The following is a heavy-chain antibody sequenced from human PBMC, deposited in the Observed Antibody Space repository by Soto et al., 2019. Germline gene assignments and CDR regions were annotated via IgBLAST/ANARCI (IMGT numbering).Heavy chain of an antibody. Sequence: PSETLSLTCSVSGYSIRSGYYWGWVRQAPGKGLEWLGSVYHNGIMFHNPSFQSRVTISVDTSKNQFSLNLRSVTAADTAVYYCAALWFGELAFNYWGXGILVSVSS. CDR2: VYHNGIM. J-gene: IGHJ4*01. CDR1: GYSIRSGYY. V-gene: IGHV4-38-2*02. D-gene: IGHD3-10*01. CDR3: AALWFGELAFNY.